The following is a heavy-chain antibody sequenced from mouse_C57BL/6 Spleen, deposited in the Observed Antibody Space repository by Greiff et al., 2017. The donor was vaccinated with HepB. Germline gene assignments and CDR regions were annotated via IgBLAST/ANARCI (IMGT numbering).Heavy chain of an antibody. CDR3: ARGGGLRRGYAMDY. V-gene: IGHV1-50*01. J-gene: IGHJ4*01. CDR1: GYTFTSYW. CDR2: IDPSDSYT. D-gene: IGHD2-4*01. Sequence: VQLQQPGAELVKPGASVKLSCKASGYTFTSYWMQWVKQRPGQGLEWIGEIDPSDSYTNYNQKFKGKATLTVDTSSSTAYMQLSSLTSEDSAVYYGARGGGLRRGYAMDYWGQGTSVTVSS.